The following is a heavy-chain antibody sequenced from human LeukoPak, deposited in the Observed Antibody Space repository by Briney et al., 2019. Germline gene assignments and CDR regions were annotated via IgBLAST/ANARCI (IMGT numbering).Heavy chain of an antibody. J-gene: IGHJ4*02. CDR2: ISYDGSNK. D-gene: IGHD3-9*01. Sequence: QPGRSLRLSCAASGFTLSSYGMHWVRQAPGKGLEWVAVISYDGSNKYYADSVKGRFTISRDNSKNTLYLQMNSLRAEDTAVYYCAKGGWLLEPYIDYWGQGTLVTVSS. V-gene: IGHV3-30*18. CDR3: AKGGWLLEPYIDY. CDR1: GFTLSSYG.